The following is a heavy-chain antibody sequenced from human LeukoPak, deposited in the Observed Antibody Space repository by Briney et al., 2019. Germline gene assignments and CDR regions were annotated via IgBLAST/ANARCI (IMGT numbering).Heavy chain of an antibody. Sequence: GGSLRLSCAASGFTFTDFWMHWVRQAPGWGLEWVSRVKGDEISTLYADSVKGRFTISRDNAKNTLYLQMNSLRADDTALYYCATGPYSAFEMWGQGTMVTVSS. CDR2: VKGDEIST. CDR3: ATGPYSAFEM. D-gene: IGHD2-21*01. V-gene: IGHV3-74*01. J-gene: IGHJ3*02. CDR1: GFTFTDFW.